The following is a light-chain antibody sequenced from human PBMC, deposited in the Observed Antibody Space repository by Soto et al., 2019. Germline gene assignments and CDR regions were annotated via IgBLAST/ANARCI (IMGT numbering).Light chain of an antibody. CDR3: QQSYSAPYT. J-gene: IGKJ2*01. V-gene: IGKV1-39*01. CDR2: AAS. CDR1: ESIRDF. Sequence: DIQMTQSPSSLSASVGDRVTITCRASESIRDFLSWYQQKPRKPPQLLIFAASTLQHGVPSRFSGSASGTDFTLTISSLQPEDFAAYYCQQSYSAPYTFGQGTSLEIK.